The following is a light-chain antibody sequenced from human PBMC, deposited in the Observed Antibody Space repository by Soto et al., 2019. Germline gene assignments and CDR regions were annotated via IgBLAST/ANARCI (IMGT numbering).Light chain of an antibody. J-gene: IGKJ1*01. Sequence: IILTLSPCTLSLSPGERATLSCRASQSVSSSYLAWYQQKPGQAPGPLIYGASSRATGIPDRFSGSGSGTDFTLTISRLEPEDFAVYYCQQYNYWPPWTFGPGTKVDIK. V-gene: IGKV3-20*01. CDR2: GAS. CDR1: QSVSSSY. CDR3: QQYNYWPPWT.